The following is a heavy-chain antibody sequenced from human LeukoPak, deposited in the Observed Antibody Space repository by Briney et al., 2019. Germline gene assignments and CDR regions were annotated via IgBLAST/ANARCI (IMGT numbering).Heavy chain of an antibody. V-gene: IGHV4-61*01. J-gene: IGHJ6*02. CDR1: GGSVNSGTYY. CDR3: ARGPPYYDFWSGYYTKGYYYGMDV. D-gene: IGHD3-3*01. CDR2: IYYSGST. Sequence: SETLSLTCTVSGGSVNSGTYYWNWIRQPPGKGLEWIGYIYYSGSTNYNPSLKSRVTISVDTSKNQFSLKLSSVTAADTAVYYCARGPPYYDFWSGYYTKGYYYGMDVWGQGTTVTVSS.